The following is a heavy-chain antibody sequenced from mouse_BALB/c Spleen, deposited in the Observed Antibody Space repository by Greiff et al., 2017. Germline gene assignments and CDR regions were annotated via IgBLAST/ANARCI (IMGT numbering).Heavy chain of an antibody. J-gene: IGHJ3*01. CDR2: IYPGDGDT. CDR3: ARAYRYDAFAY. Sequence: QVQLQQSGAELARPGASVKLSCKASGYTFTSYWMPWVKQRPGQGLEWIGAIYPGDGDTRYTQKFKGKATLTADKSSSTAYMQLSSLASEDSAVYYCARAYRYDAFAYWGQGTLVTVSA. D-gene: IGHD2-14*01. V-gene: IGHV1-87*01. CDR1: GYTFTSYW.